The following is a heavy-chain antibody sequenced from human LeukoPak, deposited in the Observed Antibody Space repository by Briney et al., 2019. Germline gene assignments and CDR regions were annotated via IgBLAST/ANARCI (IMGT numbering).Heavy chain of an antibody. J-gene: IGHJ4*02. D-gene: IGHD3-22*01. CDR3: ASNPQTMIVVVDDY. Sequence: GGSLRLSCAASGLTFSSYSMNWVRQAPGKGLEWVSSISSSSSYIYYADTVKGRFTISRDNAKNSLYLQMNSLRAEDTAVYYCASNPQTMIVVVDDYWGQGTLVTVSS. CDR1: GLTFSSYS. CDR2: ISSSSSYI. V-gene: IGHV3-21*01.